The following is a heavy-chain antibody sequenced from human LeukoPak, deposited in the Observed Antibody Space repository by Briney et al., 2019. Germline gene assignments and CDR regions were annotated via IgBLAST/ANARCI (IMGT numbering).Heavy chain of an antibody. CDR3: ARDPNGDYIGAFDM. Sequence: GGSLRLSCAASGFNFRDFAMMWVRQAPGRGLEWVSAIRASGDLRFYAESVKGRFTVSRDNSKNTLYLQMNSLRAADTAVYYCARDPNGDYIGAFDMCGQGTKVIVSS. CDR1: GFNFRDFA. D-gene: IGHD4-17*01. J-gene: IGHJ3*02. V-gene: IGHV3-23*01. CDR2: IRASGDLR.